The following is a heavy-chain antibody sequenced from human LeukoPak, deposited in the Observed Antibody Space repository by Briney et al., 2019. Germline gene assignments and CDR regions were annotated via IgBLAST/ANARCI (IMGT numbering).Heavy chain of an antibody. J-gene: IGHJ1*01. Sequence: GGSLRLSCAASGFTFSSHWMSWVRQAPGKGLEWVANIKQDGSEKYYVDSVKGRFTISRDNAKNSLYLQMNSLRAEDTAVYYCARFTIAAAGTEYFQHWGQGTLVTVSS. D-gene: IGHD6-13*01. CDR3: ARFTIAAAGTEYFQH. CDR2: IKQDGSEK. CDR1: GFTFSSHW. V-gene: IGHV3-7*04.